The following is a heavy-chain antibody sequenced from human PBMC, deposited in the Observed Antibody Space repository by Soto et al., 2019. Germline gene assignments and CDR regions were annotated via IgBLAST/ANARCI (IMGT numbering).Heavy chain of an antibody. J-gene: IGHJ6*01. CDR2: IIPIFGIA. D-gene: IGHD2-2*01. CDR3: AREDRDRETGLVPAAIDGMDV. V-gene: IGHV1-69*08. Sequence: QVQLVQSGAEVKKPGSSVKVSCKASGGTFSRYSITWVRQAPGHGLEWIGRIIPIFGIASYAQKFQGRVTITAYESTTTAYMELSSLRSDVTAVYYCAREDRDRETGLVPAAIDGMDVWGQGTTVTVSS. CDR1: GGTFSRYS.